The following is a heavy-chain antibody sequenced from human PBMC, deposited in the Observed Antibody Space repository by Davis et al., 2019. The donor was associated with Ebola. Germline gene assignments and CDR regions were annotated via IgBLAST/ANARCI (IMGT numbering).Heavy chain of an antibody. J-gene: IGHJ4*02. Sequence: SETLSLTCTVPGGSITSYYWSWIRQPPGKGLEWIGYIYYSGSTNYNPSLKGRVSISADTSKNQFSLKLSSMTAADTAVYYCARQHTSGHMMLFDYWGQGTLVTVSS. CDR1: GGSITSYY. CDR2: IYYSGST. CDR3: ARQHTSGHMMLFDY. D-gene: IGHD6-19*01. V-gene: IGHV4-59*08.